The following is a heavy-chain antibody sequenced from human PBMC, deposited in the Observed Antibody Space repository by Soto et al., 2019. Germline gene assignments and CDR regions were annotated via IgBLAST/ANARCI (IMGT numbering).Heavy chain of an antibody. CDR3: AHRDYYYGMDV. CDR1: GFSLSTSGVA. V-gene: IGHV2-5*01. CDR2: IYCYDDK. Sequence: QITFKESGPTLVKPTQTLTLTCTFSGFSLSTSGVAMAWILLPPGNALEWLALIYCYDDKHYSPSLKSRLTITKDTSKNQVVLTRTNMDPVDTATYYCAHRDYYYGMDVWGQGTTVTVSS. J-gene: IGHJ6*02.